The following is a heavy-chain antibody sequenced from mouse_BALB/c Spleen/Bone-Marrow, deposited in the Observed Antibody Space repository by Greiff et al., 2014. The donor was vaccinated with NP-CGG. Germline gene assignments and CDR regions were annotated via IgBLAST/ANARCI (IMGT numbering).Heavy chain of an antibody. CDR3: TREGPTGTGGDY. CDR2: IYPGSGST. CDR1: GYTFTSYW. J-gene: IGHJ2*01. D-gene: IGHD4-1*02. V-gene: IGHV1S22*01. Sequence: GSELVRPGASVKRSCKASGYTFTSYWMHWVKQRPGQGLEWIGNIYPGSGSTNYDEKFKSKATLTVDTSSSTAYMQLSSLTSEDSAVYYCTREGPTGTGGDYWGQGTTLTVSS.